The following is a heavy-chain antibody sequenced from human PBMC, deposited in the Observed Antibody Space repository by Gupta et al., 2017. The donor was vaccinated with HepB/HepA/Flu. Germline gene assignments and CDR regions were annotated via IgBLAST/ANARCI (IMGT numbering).Heavy chain of an antibody. J-gene: IGHJ6*03. CDR1: GFTFSTYG. CDR3: ARYYGYYMDV. CDR2: IWYDGSNK. V-gene: IGHV3-33*01. Sequence: QVQLVESGGDVVQPGRSLRLSCAASGFTFSTYGMHWVRQAPGKGLEWVAVIWYDGSNKHYADSVKGRFTISKDNSKNTLYLQMNSLRAEDTAVYYCARYYGYYMDVWGKGTTVTVSS.